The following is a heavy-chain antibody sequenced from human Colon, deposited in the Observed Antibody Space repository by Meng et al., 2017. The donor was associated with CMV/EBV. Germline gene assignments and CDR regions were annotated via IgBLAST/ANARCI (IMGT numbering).Heavy chain of an antibody. CDR3: AKFATVTTPADY. CDR1: GFIFSSYA. D-gene: IGHD4-17*01. CDR2: IEYNGGYS. J-gene: IGHJ4*02. Sequence: LTGAASGFIFSSYAMHWVRQAPGKGLEWVAFIEYNGGYSYYIDSVKGRFTISRDNSKKTLYLQMNNLSADDTAVYYCAKFATVTTPADYWGQGTLVTVSS. V-gene: IGHV3-30*02.